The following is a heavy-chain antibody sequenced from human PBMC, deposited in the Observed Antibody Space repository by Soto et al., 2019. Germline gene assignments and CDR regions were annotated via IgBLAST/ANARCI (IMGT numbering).Heavy chain of an antibody. Sequence: SETLSLTCTVSGDSISSADYYWSWIRQTPGKGLEWIGHIFYSGTTYYNPSLKSRLTISVDTSKNHFSLRLPSVTAADTAVYYCARDLWVEPELYYYGMDVWGQGTTVTVSS. CDR2: IFYSGTT. V-gene: IGHV4-30-4*01. CDR3: ARDLWVEPELYYYGMDV. J-gene: IGHJ6*02. D-gene: IGHD1-1*01. CDR1: GDSISSADYY.